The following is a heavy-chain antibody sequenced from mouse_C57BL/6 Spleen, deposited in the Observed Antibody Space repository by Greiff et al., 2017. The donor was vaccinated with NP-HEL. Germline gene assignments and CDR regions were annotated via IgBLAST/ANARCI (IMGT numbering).Heavy chain of an antibody. CDR1: GFTFNTYA. D-gene: IGHD1-1*01. V-gene: IGHV10-3*01. Sequence: EVQLVESGGGLVQPKGSLKLSCAASGFTFNTYAMHWVRQAPGKGLEWVARIRSKSSNYATYYADSVKDRFTISRDDSQSMLYLQMNNLKTEDTAMYYCVRDPSTVVTSDAMDYWGQGTSVTVSS. CDR2: IRSKSSNYAT. CDR3: VRDPSTVVTSDAMDY. J-gene: IGHJ4*01.